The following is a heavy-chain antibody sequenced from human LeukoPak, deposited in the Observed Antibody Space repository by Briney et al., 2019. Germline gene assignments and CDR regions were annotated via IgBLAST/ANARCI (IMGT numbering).Heavy chain of an antibody. J-gene: IGHJ4*02. CDR3: AKDGDFWSNSKSNNYFDY. Sequence: PGRSLRLSCAASGFTFSTYAMHWVRQAPGKGLDWVAVISHDGINKYYTDSVKGRLTISRDNSKNTLYLQMNSLRAEDTAVYFCAKDGDFWSNSKSNNYFDYWGQGTLVTVSS. D-gene: IGHD3-3*01. V-gene: IGHV3-30*04. CDR2: ISHDGINK. CDR1: GFTFSTYA.